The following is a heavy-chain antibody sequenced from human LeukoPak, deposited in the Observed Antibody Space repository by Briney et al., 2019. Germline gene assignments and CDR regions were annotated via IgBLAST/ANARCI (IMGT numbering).Heavy chain of an antibody. Sequence: ASVKVSCKTSGGTFTSHIFGWVRQAPGQGLEWMGRIIPIIDSAIYAQKFQGRVTISAEKSTTTAYMELRSLTFEDTALYFCTRVNLRGSNYNWFDPWGQGTQVTVAS. CDR3: TRVNLRGSNYNWFDP. CDR2: IIPIIDSA. D-gene: IGHD6-13*01. V-gene: IGHV1-69*08. J-gene: IGHJ5*02. CDR1: GGTFTSHI.